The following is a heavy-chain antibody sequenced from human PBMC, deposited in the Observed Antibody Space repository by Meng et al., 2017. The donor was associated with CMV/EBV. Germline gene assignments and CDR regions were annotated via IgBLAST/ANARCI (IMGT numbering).Heavy chain of an antibody. CDR3: ASNSITIFGVVTNTNYYYYGMDV. Sequence: KVSCKASGGTFSSYTISWVRQAPGQGLEWMGRIIPILGIANYAQKFQGRVTITADKSTSTAYMELSSLRSEDTAVYYCASNSITIFGVVTNTNYYYYGMDVWGQGTTVTVSS. V-gene: IGHV1-69*02. CDR2: IIPILGIA. CDR1: GGTFSSYT. J-gene: IGHJ6*02. D-gene: IGHD3-3*01.